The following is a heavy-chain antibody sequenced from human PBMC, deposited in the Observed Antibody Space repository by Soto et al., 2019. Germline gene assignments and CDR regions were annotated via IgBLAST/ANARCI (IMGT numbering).Heavy chain of an antibody. Sequence: ASVKVSCKASGGTLSSYVISWVRQAPGQGLEWMGIINPSGGSTSYAQKFQGRVTMTRDTSTSTVYMELSSLRSEDTAVYYCARGGHIVVVTAIQFIYYYYGMDVWGQGTTVTVSS. CDR2: INPSGGST. D-gene: IGHD2-21*02. CDR1: GGTLSSYV. CDR3: ARGGHIVVVTAIQFIYYYYGMDV. J-gene: IGHJ6*02. V-gene: IGHV1-46*01.